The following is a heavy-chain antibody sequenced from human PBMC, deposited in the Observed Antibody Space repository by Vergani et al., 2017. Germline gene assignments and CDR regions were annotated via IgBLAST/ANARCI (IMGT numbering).Heavy chain of an antibody. CDR1: GFTFSSYG. D-gene: IGHD6-19*01. J-gene: IGHJ4*02. CDR2: ISYDGSNK. Sequence: VQLVESGGGVVQPGRSLRLSCAASGFTFSSYGMHWVRQAPGKGLEWVAVISYDGSNKYYADSVKGRFTISRDNSKNTLYLQMNSLRAEDTAVYYCARKRALGSGQVDYWGQGTLVTVSS. V-gene: IGHV3-30*03. CDR3: ARKRALGSGQVDY.